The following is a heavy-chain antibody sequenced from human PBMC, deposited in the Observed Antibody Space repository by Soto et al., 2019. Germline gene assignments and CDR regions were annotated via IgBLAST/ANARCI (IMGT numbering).Heavy chain of an antibody. J-gene: IGHJ4*02. D-gene: IGHD3-3*01. CDR1: GFTFSSYS. V-gene: IGHV3-21*01. CDR3: ARDLNTYHVFWRGYYDY. CDR2: ISSSSSYI. Sequence: EVQLVKSGGGLVKPGGSLRLSCAASGFTFSSYSMNWVRQAPGKGLEWVASISSSSSYIYYADSVKGRFTISRDNAKNSLYLQMNSLRAEDTAVYYCARDLNTYHVFWRGYYDYWGQGTPVTVSS.